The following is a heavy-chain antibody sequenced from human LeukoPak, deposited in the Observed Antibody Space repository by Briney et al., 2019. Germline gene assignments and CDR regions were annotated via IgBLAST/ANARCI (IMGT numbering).Heavy chain of an antibody. Sequence: GTSLRLSCAASGFIFDTYGMLWVRQAPGKGLEWVAVIAYDGSNKCHADSVKGRFTISRDNSKNTLYLQMNSLRGEDTAVYYCAKEKAIGTINYGLDVWGQGTTVTVSS. D-gene: IGHD1-1*01. CDR3: AKEKAIGTINYGLDV. J-gene: IGHJ6*02. CDR1: GFIFDTYG. CDR2: IAYDGSNK. V-gene: IGHV3-30*18.